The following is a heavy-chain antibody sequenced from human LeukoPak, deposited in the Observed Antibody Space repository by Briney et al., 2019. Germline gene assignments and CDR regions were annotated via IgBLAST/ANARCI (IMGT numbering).Heavy chain of an antibody. Sequence: GGSLRLSCAASGFTFSSYSMNWVRQAPGKGLEWVSSISSSSSYIYYADSVKGRFTISRDNAKNSLYLQMNSLRAEDTAVYYCARDVQIVFGVGLDAFDIWGQGTMVTVSS. CDR3: ARDVQIVFGVGLDAFDI. D-gene: IGHD3-3*01. CDR2: ISSSSSYI. V-gene: IGHV3-21*01. CDR1: GFTFSSYS. J-gene: IGHJ3*02.